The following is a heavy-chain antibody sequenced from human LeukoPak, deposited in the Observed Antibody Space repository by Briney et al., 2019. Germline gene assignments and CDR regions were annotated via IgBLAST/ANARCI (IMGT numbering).Heavy chain of an antibody. J-gene: IGHJ4*02. Sequence: GGSLRLSCAGSGFPFSNYWMAWVRQAPGKGLEWVANMKEDGGEISYVDSVKGRFTISRDNAKNSLDLQMNSLRVDDTAVYYCVRDRGYSTFDYWGQGTLVIVSS. CDR3: VRDRGYSTFDY. V-gene: IGHV3-7*01. CDR2: MKEDGGEI. CDR1: GFPFSNYW. D-gene: IGHD4-23*01.